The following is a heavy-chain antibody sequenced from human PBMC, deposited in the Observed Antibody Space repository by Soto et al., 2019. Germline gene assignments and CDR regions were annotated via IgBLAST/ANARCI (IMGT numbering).Heavy chain of an antibody. D-gene: IGHD6-19*01. CDR3: VKEIAVAADDAFDI. V-gene: IGHV3-64D*09. CDR1: GFTFSSYA. Sequence: GGSLSLSCSASGFTFSSYAMHWVRQAPGKGLEYVSAISSNGGSTYYADSVKGRFTISRDNSKNTLYLQMSSLRAEDTAVYYCVKEIAVAADDAFDIWGQGTMVTVSS. CDR2: ISSNGGST. J-gene: IGHJ3*02.